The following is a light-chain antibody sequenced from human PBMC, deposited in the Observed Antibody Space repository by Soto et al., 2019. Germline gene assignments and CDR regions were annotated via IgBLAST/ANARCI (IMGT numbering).Light chain of an antibody. V-gene: IGKV3-20*01. Sequence: EIVLTQSPGTLSLSLGERATLSCRASQTVRNNFLAWYQQKPGQAPRLLIHDASSRATGIPDRFSGSGSATDFTLTIARLEPEDFAVYYCQQCSTSPLTFGGGTKVEIK. CDR1: QTVRNNF. J-gene: IGKJ4*01. CDR3: QQCSTSPLT. CDR2: DAS.